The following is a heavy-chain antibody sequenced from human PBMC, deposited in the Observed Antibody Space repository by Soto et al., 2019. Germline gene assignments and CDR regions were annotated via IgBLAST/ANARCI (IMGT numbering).Heavy chain of an antibody. CDR2: IIPIFGTA. CDR1: GGTFSSYA. D-gene: IGHD3-9*01. CDR3: ARRTYYDILTGYYPYYYYGMDV. V-gene: IGHV1-69*01. Sequence: QVQLVQSGAEVKKPGSSVKVSCKASGGTFSSYAISWVRQAPGQGLEWMGGIIPIFGTANYAQKFQGRVTITADESTSTAYMELSSLRSEDTAVYYCARRTYYDILTGYYPYYYYGMDVWGQGTTFTVSS. J-gene: IGHJ6*02.